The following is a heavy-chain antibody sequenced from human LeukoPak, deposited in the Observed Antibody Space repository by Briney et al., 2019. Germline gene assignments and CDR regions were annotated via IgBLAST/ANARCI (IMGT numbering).Heavy chain of an antibody. D-gene: IGHD3-3*01. CDR1: GYTFTGYY. Sequence: ASVKVSCKASGYTFTGYYMHWVRQAPGQGLEWMGRINPNSGGTNYAQKFQGRVTITADESTSTAYMELSSLRSEDTAVYYCARVRSPLPYYYYMDVWGKGTTVTVSS. V-gene: IGHV1-2*06. CDR3: ARVRSPLPYYYYMDV. J-gene: IGHJ6*03. CDR2: INPNSGGT.